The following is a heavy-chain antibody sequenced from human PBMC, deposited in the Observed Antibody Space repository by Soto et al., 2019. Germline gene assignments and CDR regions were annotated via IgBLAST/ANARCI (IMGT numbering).Heavy chain of an antibody. Sequence: QVQLQESGPGLGKPSGTLSLTSAVSGGSNRSSNWWSWVRQPPGKELEWIGEIYHTGSTNYNPSPKGRVTISVDKSKNQFSMKLSSLTAAYRAVYYCARRGRYSGYEFYYFDYWGQGTLVTVSS. J-gene: IGHJ4*02. V-gene: IGHV4-4*02. D-gene: IGHD5-12*01. CDR1: GGSNRSSNW. CDR2: IYHTGST. CDR3: ARRGRYSGYEFYYFDY.